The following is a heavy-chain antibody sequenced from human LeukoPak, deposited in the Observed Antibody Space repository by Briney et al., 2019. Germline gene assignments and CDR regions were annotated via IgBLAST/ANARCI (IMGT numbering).Heavy chain of an antibody. CDR2: IIPIFGTA. Sequence: ASVKVSCKASGGTFSSYAISWVRQAPGQGLEWTGGIIPIFGTANYAQKFQGRVTITADESTSTAYMELSSLRSEDTAVYYCARTVGGSYYGAHLDVWGQGTTVTVSS. J-gene: IGHJ6*02. V-gene: IGHV1-69*13. CDR1: GGTFSSYA. CDR3: ARTVGGSYYGAHLDV. D-gene: IGHD1-26*01.